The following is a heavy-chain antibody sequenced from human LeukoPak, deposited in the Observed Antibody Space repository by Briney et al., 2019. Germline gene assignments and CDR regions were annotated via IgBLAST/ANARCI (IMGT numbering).Heavy chain of an antibody. CDR3: ARDLNWGQVDY. D-gene: IGHD7-27*01. V-gene: IGHV3-74*01. J-gene: IGHJ4*02. CDR2: INGGGSAT. Sequence: GGSLRLSCAVSGFTFSGHWMYWLRQAPGKGLAWVSRINGGGSATNYAGSMKGRFTISRDNARNIVYLQMNSLREDDTAVYYCARDLNWGQVDYWGQGTLVTVSS. CDR1: GFTFSGHW.